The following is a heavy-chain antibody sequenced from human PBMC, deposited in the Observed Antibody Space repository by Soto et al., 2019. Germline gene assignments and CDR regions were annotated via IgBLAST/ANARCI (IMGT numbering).Heavy chain of an antibody. J-gene: IGHJ4*02. CDR2: ISGCGGST. D-gene: IGHD6-19*01. Sequence: EVQLLESGGGVVQPGGSLRLSCAASGFNFKKFAMGWVRQAPGEGLEWVSGISGCGGSTSYADSVKGRFTLARDDSKNTLSLHLNSLRFEDTARYFCAKADGEQWLIPHLDNWGQGALVTVS. CDR3: AKADGEQWLIPHLDN. V-gene: IGHV3-23*01. CDR1: GFNFKKFA.